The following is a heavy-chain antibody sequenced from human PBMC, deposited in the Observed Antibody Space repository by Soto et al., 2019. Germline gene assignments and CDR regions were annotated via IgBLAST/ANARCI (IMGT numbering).Heavy chain of an antibody. CDR3: AKDMVRGVIVPDFDY. CDR1: GFTFSSYG. CDR2: ISYDGSNK. D-gene: IGHD3-10*01. V-gene: IGHV3-30*18. J-gene: IGHJ4*02. Sequence: GGSLRLSCAASGFTFSSYGMHWVRQAPGKGLEWVAVISYDGSNKYYADSVKGRFTISRDNSKNTLYLQMNSLRAEDTAVYYCAKDMVRGVIVPDFDYWGQGTLVTVSS.